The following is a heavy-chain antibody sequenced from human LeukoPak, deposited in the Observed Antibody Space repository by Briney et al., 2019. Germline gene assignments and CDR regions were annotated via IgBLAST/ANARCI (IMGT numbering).Heavy chain of an antibody. V-gene: IGHV3-48*04. CDR1: GFTFSSYS. J-gene: IGHJ4*02. CDR3: AREHSSSGWGYFDY. D-gene: IGHD6-25*01. Sequence: GGSLRLSCAASGFTFSSYSMNWVRQAPGMGLEWVSYISSSGSTIYYADSVKGRFTVSRDDAKNSLYLQMNSLRVEDTAVYYCAREHSSSGWGYFDYWGQGALVTVSS. CDR2: ISSSGSTI.